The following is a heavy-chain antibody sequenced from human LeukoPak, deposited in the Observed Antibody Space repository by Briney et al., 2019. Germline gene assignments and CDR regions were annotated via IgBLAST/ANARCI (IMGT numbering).Heavy chain of an antibody. D-gene: IGHD3-22*01. CDR3: ATGDNSGYDY. V-gene: IGHV3-30*03. CDR1: GFTFSNYD. J-gene: IGHJ4*02. CDR2: ISYGGSNE. Sequence: PGGSLRLSCVASGFTFSNYDMHWVRQAPGKGLEWVALISYGGSNEYYGGSVKGRFTISRDNSKNTLYLQMNSLSAEDTAVYYCATGDNSGYDYWGQGTLVTVSS.